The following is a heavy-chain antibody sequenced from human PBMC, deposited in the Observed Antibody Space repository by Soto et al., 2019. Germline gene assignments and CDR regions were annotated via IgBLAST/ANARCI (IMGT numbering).Heavy chain of an antibody. CDR3: VRTSLVVAVATREDF. V-gene: IGHV3-74*01. CDR2: IDSDGSRI. J-gene: IGHJ4*02. Sequence: EVQLVESGGGLVQPGESLRLSCAASGFTFSNYWMHWVRQAPGNGLVWVSRIDSDGSRITYADFVKGRFTISRDNDKNTVYLHMNSLTAEDTAVYYCVRTSLVVAVATREDFWGQGTLVTVSS. D-gene: IGHD2-15*01. CDR1: GFTFSNYW.